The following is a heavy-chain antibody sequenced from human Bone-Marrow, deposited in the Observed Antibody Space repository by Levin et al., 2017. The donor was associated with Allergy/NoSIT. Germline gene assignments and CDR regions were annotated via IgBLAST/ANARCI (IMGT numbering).Heavy chain of an antibody. J-gene: IGHJ3*01. D-gene: IGHD6-25*01. CDR1: GGSINREY. Sequence: SETLSLTCTVSGGSINREYWSWIRQPPGKGLEWLGFIYYSGSTMYNPSLKSPITISLDTSKNQFSLTLKSVTAADTAVYYCARLQDYTSGYGAQFFDVWGQGTTVTVSS. V-gene: IGHV4-59*01. CDR3: ARLQDYTSGYGAQFFDV. CDR2: IYYSGST.